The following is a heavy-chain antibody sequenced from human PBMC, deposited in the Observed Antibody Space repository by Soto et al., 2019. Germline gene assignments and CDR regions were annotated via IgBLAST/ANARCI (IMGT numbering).Heavy chain of an antibody. D-gene: IGHD6-13*01. CDR1: GFTFDDYG. V-gene: IGHV3-20*04. CDR2: INWNGGST. J-gene: IGHJ4*02. Sequence: GGSLRLSCAASGFTFDDYGMSWVRQAPGKGLEWVSGINWNGGSTGYADSVKGRFTISRDNAKNSLYLQMNSLRAEDTALYYCARGSSWYGKRAHPKGYYFDYWGQGTLVTVSS. CDR3: ARGSSWYGKRAHPKGYYFDY.